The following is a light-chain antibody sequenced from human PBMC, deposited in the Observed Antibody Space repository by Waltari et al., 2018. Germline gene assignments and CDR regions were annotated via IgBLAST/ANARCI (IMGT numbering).Light chain of an antibody. CDR1: QSVSRA. Sequence: EIVLTQSPGTLSLSPGERVILSCRVSQSVSRALAWYQQKPGQAPRLLIYGASNRATGIPDRFSGSGSGTDFSLTISRLDPEDFAVYYCQHYVRLPVTFGQGTKVEIK. CDR2: GAS. CDR3: QHYVRLPVT. J-gene: IGKJ1*01. V-gene: IGKV3-20*01.